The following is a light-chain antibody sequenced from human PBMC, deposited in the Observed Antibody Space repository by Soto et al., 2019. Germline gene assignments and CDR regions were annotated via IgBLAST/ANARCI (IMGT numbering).Light chain of an antibody. CDR3: QQYYSTPRT. CDR1: QSVSSSY. Sequence: EIVLTQSPGTLSLSPGKRATLSCRASQSVSSSYLAWYQQKPGQAPRLLIYGASSRATGIPDRFSGSGSGTDFTLTISRLEPEDFAVYYCQQYYSTPRTFGQGTKVEIK. V-gene: IGKV3-20*01. J-gene: IGKJ1*01. CDR2: GAS.